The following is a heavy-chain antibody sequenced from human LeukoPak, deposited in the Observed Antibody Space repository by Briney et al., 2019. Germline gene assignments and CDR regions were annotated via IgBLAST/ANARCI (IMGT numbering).Heavy chain of an antibody. CDR2: ISYDGSNK. CDR1: GFTFSNSA. CDR3: AKGNEAMGSLRFLEWSKHHFDY. Sequence: GGSLRLSCAASGFTFSNSAMHWVRQAPGKGLEWVAVISYDGSNKYYGDSVKGRFTISRDNSKNTLYLQMNSLRAEDTAVYYCAKGNEAMGSLRFLEWSKHHFDYWGQGTLVTVSS. D-gene: IGHD3-3*01. V-gene: IGHV3-30*01. J-gene: IGHJ4*02.